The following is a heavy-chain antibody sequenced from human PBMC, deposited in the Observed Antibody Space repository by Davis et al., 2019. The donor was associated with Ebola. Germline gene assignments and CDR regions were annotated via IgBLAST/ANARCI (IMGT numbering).Heavy chain of an antibody. Sequence: SVKVSCKASGYTFTGYSMHWVRQAPGQGVEWMGGIIAVFGTLNYAQKFQGRVPITADESTSTVYMELSSLSSEDTAVYYCSTYSKSWYYYYYGMDVWGQGTTVIVSS. D-gene: IGHD2-21*01. CDR1: GYTFTGYS. V-gene: IGHV1-69*13. J-gene: IGHJ6*02. CDR2: IIAVFGTL. CDR3: STYSKSWYYYYYGMDV.